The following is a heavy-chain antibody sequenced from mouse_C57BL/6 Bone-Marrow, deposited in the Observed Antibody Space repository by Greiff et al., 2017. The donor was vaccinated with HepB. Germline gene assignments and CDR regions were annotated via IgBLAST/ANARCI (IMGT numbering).Heavy chain of an antibody. CDR2: IDPSDSYT. CDR3: ARELRLWYYFDY. Sequence: QVQLQQPGAELVMPGASVKLSCKASGYTFTSYWMHWVKQRPGQGLEWIGEIDPSDSYTNYNQKLKGKSTLTVDKSSSTAYMQLSSLTSEDSAVYYCARELRLWYYFDYWGQGTTLTVSS. V-gene: IGHV1-69*01. D-gene: IGHD3-2*02. J-gene: IGHJ2*01. CDR1: GYTFTSYW.